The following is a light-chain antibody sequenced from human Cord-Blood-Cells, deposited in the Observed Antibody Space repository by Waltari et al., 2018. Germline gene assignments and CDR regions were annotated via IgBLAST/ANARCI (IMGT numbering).Light chain of an antibody. J-gene: IGKJ1*01. CDR1: QSVSSN. CDR3: QQYNNWPPM. V-gene: IGKV3-15*01. CDR2: GAS. Sequence: EIVMTQSPATLSVSPGERATLSCRASQSVSSNLAWYQQKPGQALRLLIYGASTRATGIPARFSGSGSGTEFTLTISSLQSEDFAVYYCQQYNNWPPMFGQGTKVEIK.